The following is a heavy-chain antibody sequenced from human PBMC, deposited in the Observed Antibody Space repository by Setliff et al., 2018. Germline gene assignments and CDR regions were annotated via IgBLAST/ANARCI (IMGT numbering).Heavy chain of an antibody. CDR3: AKRGPYCSGGTCHYYFDY. V-gene: IGHV3-74*03. J-gene: IGHJ4*02. CDR2: VNDDGSSA. D-gene: IGHD2-15*01. CDR1: GFTFSSYW. Sequence: GGSLRLSCAASGFTFSSYWMHWVRQDPGKGLVWVSRVNDDGSSAMYADSVKGRFTMSRDNAKNTLYLQMNSLRAEDTAVYYCAKRGPYCSGGTCHYYFDYWGQGTLVTVSS.